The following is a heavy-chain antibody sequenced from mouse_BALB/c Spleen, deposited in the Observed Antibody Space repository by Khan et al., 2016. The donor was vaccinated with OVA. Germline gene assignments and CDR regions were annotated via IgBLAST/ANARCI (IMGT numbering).Heavy chain of an antibody. Sequence: QVQLKQSGAELVRPGVSVKISCKGSGYTFTHYAMHWVKQSHAKSLEWIGVISTYYGDASYNQKFKGKATMTVDKSSSTAYMELARLTSEDSAIXFSARDYGSSYRYFDVWGAGTTVTVSS. D-gene: IGHD1-1*01. CDR1: GYTFTHYA. CDR3: ARDYGSSYRYFDV. V-gene: IGHV1S137*01. J-gene: IGHJ1*01. CDR2: ISTYYGDA.